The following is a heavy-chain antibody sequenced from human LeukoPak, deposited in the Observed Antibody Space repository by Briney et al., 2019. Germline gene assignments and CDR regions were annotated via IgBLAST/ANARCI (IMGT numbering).Heavy chain of an antibody. CDR1: GYTFTGYY. V-gene: IGHV1-46*01. D-gene: IGHD2-8*01. CDR3: AREGPSLLMVYATYYFDY. CDR2: INPSGGST. Sequence: ASVKVSCKASGYTFTGYYMHWVRQAPGQGLEWMGIINPSGGSTSYARKFQGRITMTRDTSTSTVYMELSSLRSEDTAVYYCAREGPSLLMVYATYYFDYWGQGTLFTVSS. J-gene: IGHJ4*02.